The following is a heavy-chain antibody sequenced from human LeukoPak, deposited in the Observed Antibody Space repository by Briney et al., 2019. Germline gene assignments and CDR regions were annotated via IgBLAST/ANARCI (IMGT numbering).Heavy chain of an antibody. Sequence: SVKVSCKASGGTFSSYAISWVRQAPGQGLEWMGRIIPIFGTANYAQKFQGRVTITTDESTSTAYMELSSLRSEDTAVYYCARELMTTVTTHYYYYYMGVWGKGTTVTVSS. J-gene: IGHJ6*03. V-gene: IGHV1-69*05. CDR2: IIPIFGTA. CDR3: ARELMTTVTTHYYYYYMGV. CDR1: GGTFSSYA. D-gene: IGHD4-17*01.